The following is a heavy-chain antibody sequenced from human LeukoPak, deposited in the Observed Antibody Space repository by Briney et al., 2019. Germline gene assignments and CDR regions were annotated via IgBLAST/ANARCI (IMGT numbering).Heavy chain of an antibody. CDR3: AKVVDFWSGSMDV. Sequence: PGGSLRLSCAASAFSLNAYNMNWVRQAPGKGLEWVSAISGSGGSTYYADSVKGRFTISRDNSKNTLYLQMNSLRAEDTAVYYCAKVVDFWSGSMDVWGKGTTVTVSS. J-gene: IGHJ6*03. V-gene: IGHV3-23*01. CDR2: ISGSGGST. CDR1: AFSLNAYN. D-gene: IGHD3-3*01.